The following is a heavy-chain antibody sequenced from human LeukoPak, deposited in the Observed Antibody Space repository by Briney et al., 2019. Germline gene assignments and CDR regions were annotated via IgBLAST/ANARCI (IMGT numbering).Heavy chain of an antibody. CDR2: INHSGST. Sequence: SETLSLTCAVYGGSFSGYYWSWIRQPPGKGLEWIGEINHSGSTNYNPSLKRRVTISVDTSKNQFSLKLSSVTAADTAVYYCARGIRYFDWLTPFDYWGQGTLVTVSS. CDR3: ARGIRYFDWLTPFDY. CDR1: GGSFSGYY. J-gene: IGHJ4*02. V-gene: IGHV4-34*01. D-gene: IGHD3-9*01.